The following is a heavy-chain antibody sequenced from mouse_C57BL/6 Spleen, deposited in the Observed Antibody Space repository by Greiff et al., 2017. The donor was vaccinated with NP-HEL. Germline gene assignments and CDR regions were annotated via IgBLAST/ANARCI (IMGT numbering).Heavy chain of an antibody. CDR1: GYSITSGYY. CDR2: ISYDGSN. V-gene: IGHV3-6*01. J-gene: IGHJ1*03. D-gene: IGHD2-3*01. Sequence: DVQLQESGPGLVKPSQSLSLTCSVTGYSITSGYYWNWIRQFPGNKLEWMGYISYDGSNNYNPSLKNRISITRDTSKNQFFLKLNSVTTEDTATYYCAREGAYDLYFDVWGTGTTVTVSS. CDR3: AREGAYDLYFDV.